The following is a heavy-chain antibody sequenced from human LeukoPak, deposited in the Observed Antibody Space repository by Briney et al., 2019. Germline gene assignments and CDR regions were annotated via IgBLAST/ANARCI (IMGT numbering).Heavy chain of an antibody. Sequence: GGSLRLSCAASGFTFSSYAMSWVRQAPGKGLEWVSAISGSGGSTYYADSVKGRFTISRDNSKNTLYLQMNSLRAEDTAVYYCAKRYSRSGSSDYFDYWGQGTLVTVSS. CDR3: AKRYSRSGSSDYFDY. D-gene: IGHD6-6*01. CDR1: GFTFSSYA. J-gene: IGHJ4*02. V-gene: IGHV3-23*01. CDR2: ISGSGGST.